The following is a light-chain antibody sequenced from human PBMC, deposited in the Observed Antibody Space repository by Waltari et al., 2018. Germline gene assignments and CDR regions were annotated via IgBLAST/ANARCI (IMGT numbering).Light chain of an antibody. CDR3: QQYYITPLS. CDR1: QSLFYSSNNKNY. Sequence: VVMTQSPDFLAVSLGERATIHFKSSQSLFYSSNNKNYFALYPQKPGQPPKLLIYWASTRESGVPDRFSGSGSGTDFTLTISSLQAEDVAIYFCQQYYITPLSFGGGTRVEIK. CDR2: WAS. V-gene: IGKV4-1*01. J-gene: IGKJ4*01.